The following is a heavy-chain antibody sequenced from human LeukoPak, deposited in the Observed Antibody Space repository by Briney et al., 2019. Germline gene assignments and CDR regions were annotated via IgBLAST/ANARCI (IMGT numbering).Heavy chain of an antibody. CDR3: AKDMVAAGGPWGYYFDY. J-gene: IGHJ4*02. CDR1: GFTFDDYA. Sequence: GRSLRLSCAASGFTFDDYAMHWVRQAPGEGLEWVSGISWNSGSIGYADSVKGRFTISRDNAKNSLYLQMNSLRAEDTALYYCAKDMVAAGGPWGYYFDYWGQGTLVTVSS. D-gene: IGHD6-13*01. V-gene: IGHV3-9*01. CDR2: ISWNSGSI.